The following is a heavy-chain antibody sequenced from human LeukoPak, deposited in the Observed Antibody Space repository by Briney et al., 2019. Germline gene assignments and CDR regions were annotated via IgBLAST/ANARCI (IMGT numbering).Heavy chain of an antibody. CDR3: TRAGTYYYGMDV. J-gene: IGHJ6*02. V-gene: IGHV3-73*01. Sequence: AGGSLRLSCAASGFTFSGSAMHWVRLASGKGLEWVGRIRSKANSYATAYAASVKGRFTISRDDSKNTAYLQMNSLKTEDTAVYYCTRAGTYYYGMDVWGQGTTVTVSS. CDR1: GFTFSGSA. D-gene: IGHD1-7*01. CDR2: IRSKANSYAT.